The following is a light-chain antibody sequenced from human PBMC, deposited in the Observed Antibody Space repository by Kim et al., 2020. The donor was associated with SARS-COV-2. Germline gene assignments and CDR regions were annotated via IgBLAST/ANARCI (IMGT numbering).Light chain of an antibody. J-gene: IGLJ3*02. CDR2: GNS. Sequence: WVTISCTGSSSNIGAGYDVHWYQQLPGTAPKPLIYGNSNRPSGVPDRFSGSKSGTSASLAITGLQAEDEADYYCQSYDSSLSGWVFGGGTQLTVL. CDR3: QSYDSSLSGWV. V-gene: IGLV1-40*01. CDR1: SSNIGAGYD.